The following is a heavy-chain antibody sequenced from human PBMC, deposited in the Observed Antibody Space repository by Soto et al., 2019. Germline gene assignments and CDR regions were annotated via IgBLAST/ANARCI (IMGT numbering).Heavy chain of an antibody. J-gene: IGHJ4*02. CDR2: IYNDGTYS. CDR1: GFIFKMYW. Sequence: QAGGSLRLSCAASGFIFKMYWMHWVRQSPGKGLVWISRIYNDGTYSDYADSVRGRFTISRDNVNDTLYPQMNNLRAEDSGLYYCTRGPRPISTGTGAYWGQGTQVTVSS. V-gene: IGHV3-74*01. CDR3: TRGPRPISTGTGAY. D-gene: IGHD3-10*01.